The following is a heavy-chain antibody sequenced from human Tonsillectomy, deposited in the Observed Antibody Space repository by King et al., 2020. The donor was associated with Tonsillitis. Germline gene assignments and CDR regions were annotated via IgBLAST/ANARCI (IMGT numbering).Heavy chain of an antibody. CDR1: GFTFSTYG. J-gene: IGHJ4*02. D-gene: IGHD5-18*01. CDR3: ARDPHGYSYDISGHYFYY. CDR2: ISYDGSNK. Sequence: VQLVESGGGVVQPGRSLRLSCAASGFTFSTYGMHWVRQAPGKGLEWVAVISYDGSNKYYAASVKGRFTISRDNSKNTLYLQMNSLRAEDTAVYYCARDPHGYSYDISGHYFYYCGQGTLVTVSS. V-gene: IGHV3-30*03.